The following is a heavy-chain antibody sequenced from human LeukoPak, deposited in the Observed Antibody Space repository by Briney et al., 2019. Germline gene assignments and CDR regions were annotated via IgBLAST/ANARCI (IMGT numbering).Heavy chain of an antibody. CDR2: IIDSGDYT. CDR3: AKDTSIGKYCTNGVCSPFDY. J-gene: IGHJ4*02. CDR1: GYTFSSYA. V-gene: IGHV3-23*01. Sequence: TGGSLRLSCAGSGYTFSSYAMCWVRQAPRRGLEWVSVIIDSGDYTYYADSVRGRVTISRDNSTKTLYLQMISLRAEYTAVYYCAKDTSIGKYCTNGVCSPFDYWGQGTLVTVSS. D-gene: IGHD2-8*01.